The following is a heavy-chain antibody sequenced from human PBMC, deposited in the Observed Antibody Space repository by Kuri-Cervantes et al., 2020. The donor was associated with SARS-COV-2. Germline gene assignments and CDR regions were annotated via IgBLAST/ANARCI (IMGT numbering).Heavy chain of an antibody. CDR1: GFTFSNAW. J-gene: IGHJ6*02. Sequence: GESLKISCAASGFTFSNAWMNWVRQAPGKGLEWVSVIYSGGSSTYYADSVKGRFTISRDNSKNTLYLQMNSLRAEDTAVYYCAKAGATILSGMDVWGQGTTVTVSS. CDR3: AKAGATILSGMDV. V-gene: IGHV3-23*03. D-gene: IGHD1-26*01. CDR2: IYSGGSST.